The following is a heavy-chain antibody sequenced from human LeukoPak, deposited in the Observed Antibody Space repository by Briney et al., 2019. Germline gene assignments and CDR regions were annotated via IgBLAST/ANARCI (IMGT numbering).Heavy chain of an antibody. D-gene: IGHD3-3*01. CDR1: GFTFSSYG. CDR3: ARVVWSSGYDFWAYYYYMDV. V-gene: IGHV3-33*01. Sequence: PGGSLRLSCAASGFTFSSYGMHWVRQAPGKGLEWVAVIWYDGSNKYYADSVKGRFTISRDNSKNTLYLQTNSLRAEDTAVYYCARVVWSSGYDFWAYYYYMDVWGKGTTVTVSS. J-gene: IGHJ6*03. CDR2: IWYDGSNK.